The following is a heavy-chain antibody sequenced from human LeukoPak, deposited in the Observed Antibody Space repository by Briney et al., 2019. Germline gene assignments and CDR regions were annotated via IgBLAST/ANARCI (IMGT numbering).Heavy chain of an antibody. Sequence: PGGSLRLSCAASGFTFSTYAMSWVRQPPGKGLEWVSAISSGGGTYYADSVQGRFTISRDNSKNTLYLQMSSLRPEDTAVYNCVKDLTAAAGTFMDVWGQGTTVTVSS. CDR1: GFTFSTYA. J-gene: IGHJ6*02. CDR2: ISSGGGT. D-gene: IGHD6-13*01. V-gene: IGHV3-23*01. CDR3: VKDLTAAAGTFMDV.